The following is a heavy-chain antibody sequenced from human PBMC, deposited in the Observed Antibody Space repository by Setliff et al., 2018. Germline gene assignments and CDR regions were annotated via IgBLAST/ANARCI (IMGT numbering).Heavy chain of an antibody. CDR1: GFAFSSFW. J-gene: IGHJ4*02. D-gene: IGHD3-3*01. CDR3: ANYEQRPRNLDY. Sequence: GGSLRLSCAASGFAFSSFWMSWVRQAPGKGLEWVANINQDGGAKYYVDSVKGRFTISRDNPRSTLYLQMNSLRAEDTALYYCANYEQRPRNLDYWGQGTLVTVSS. CDR2: INQDGGAK. V-gene: IGHV3-7*03.